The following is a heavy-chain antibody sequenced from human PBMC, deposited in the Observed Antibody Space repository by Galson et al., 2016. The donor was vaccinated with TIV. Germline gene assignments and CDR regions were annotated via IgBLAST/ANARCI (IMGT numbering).Heavy chain of an antibody. V-gene: IGHV4-59*08. CDR2: IYYTGSS. D-gene: IGHD1-14*01. Sequence: SETQSLTCTVSGASITDYYWAWIRQPPGKGLESIGDIYYTGSSNYNPSLKRRVSISIDTSKNQFSLTVKSVTAADTALYFCARIDRGWFDPWGQGTLVTVSS. J-gene: IGHJ5*02. CDR1: GASITDYY. CDR3: ARIDRGWFDP.